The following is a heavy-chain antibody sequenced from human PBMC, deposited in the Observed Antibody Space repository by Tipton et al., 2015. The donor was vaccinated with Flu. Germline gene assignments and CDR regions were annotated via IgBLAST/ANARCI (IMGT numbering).Heavy chain of an antibody. Sequence: QLVQSGGGLVQPGGSLRLSCAASGFTFSTFWMDWVRQAPGKGLEWVANINQDGSEKYYVDSVKGRFTISRDNAKNSLYLQMNSLRAEDTAFYYCTRSLDYWGQGTLVTVSS. V-gene: IGHV3-7*01. J-gene: IGHJ4*02. CDR1: GFTFSTFW. CDR3: TRSLDY. CDR2: INQDGSEK.